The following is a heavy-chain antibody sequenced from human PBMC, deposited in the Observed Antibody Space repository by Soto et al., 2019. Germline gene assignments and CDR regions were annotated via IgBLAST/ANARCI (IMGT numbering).Heavy chain of an antibody. Sequence: SETLSLTCAVYGGSFSGYYWSWIRQPPGKGLEWIGEINHSGSANYNPSLKSRVTISVDTSKNQFSLKLSSVTAADTAVYYCARGVRWNYCYGMDVWGQGTTVTV. V-gene: IGHV4-34*01. J-gene: IGHJ6*02. CDR2: INHSGSA. CDR3: ARGVRWNYCYGMDV. D-gene: IGHD4-17*01. CDR1: GGSFSGYY.